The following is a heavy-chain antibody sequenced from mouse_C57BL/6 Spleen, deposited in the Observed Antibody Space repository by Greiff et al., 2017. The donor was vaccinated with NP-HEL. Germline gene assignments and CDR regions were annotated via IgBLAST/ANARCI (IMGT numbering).Heavy chain of an antibody. CDR2: IYPGDGDT. D-gene: IGHD1-1*01. V-gene: IGHV1-82*01. CDR1: GYAFSSSW. Sequence: QVQLQQSGPELVKPGASVKISCKASGYAFSSSWMNWVKQRPGKGLEWIGRIYPGDGDTNYNGKFKGKATLTADKSSSTAYMQLSSLTSEDSAVYFCARGYYGSSYIFYFDYWGQGTTLTVSS. J-gene: IGHJ2*01. CDR3: ARGYYGSSYIFYFDY.